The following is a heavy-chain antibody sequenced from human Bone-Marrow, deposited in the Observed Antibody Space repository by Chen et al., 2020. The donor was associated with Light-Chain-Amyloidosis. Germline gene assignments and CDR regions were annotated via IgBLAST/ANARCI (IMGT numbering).Heavy chain of an antibody. V-gene: IGHV3-21*06. Sequence: EVQLVESGGGLVKPGGSLRLSCAASGFTFNTSSMNWVRQAPGKGLEWVSSISSRSSYTYYADSVQGRFTISRDNTKNSLFLQMSSLRADDTAVYYCAATRWELLRNAFNIWGQGAMVTVSS. D-gene: IGHD1-26*01. CDR2: ISSRSSYT. CDR3: AATRWELLRNAFNI. J-gene: IGHJ3*02. CDR1: GFTFNTSS.